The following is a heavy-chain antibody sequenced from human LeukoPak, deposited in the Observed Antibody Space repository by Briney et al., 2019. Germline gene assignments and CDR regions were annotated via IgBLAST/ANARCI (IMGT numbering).Heavy chain of an antibody. V-gene: IGHV1-18*01. CDR1: GYTFTSYG. Sequence: ASVKVTCKASGYTFTSYGISWVRQAPGQGLEWMVWISAYNGNTNYAQKLQGSVTMTTDTSPSTAYMELWSLKCDVTAVYYCARDVVWGSYMWFDSWLQRTVVTVSS. D-gene: IGHD3-16*01. J-gene: IGHJ5*01. CDR2: ISAYNGNT. CDR3: ARDVVWGSYMWFDS.